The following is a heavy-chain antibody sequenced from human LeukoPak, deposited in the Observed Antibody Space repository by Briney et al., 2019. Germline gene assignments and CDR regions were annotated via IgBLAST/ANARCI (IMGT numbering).Heavy chain of an antibody. CDR1: GYTFSSYD. CDR2: MNPNSGDR. J-gene: IGHJ4*02. Sequence: ASVKVSCKASGYTFSSYDINWVRQATGQGLEWMGWMNPNSGDRGYAQKFQGRVTITRNTSISTAYMELSSLRSEDTAVYYCARDLRRWELPYWGQGTLVTVSS. CDR3: ARDLRRWELPY. D-gene: IGHD1-26*01. V-gene: IGHV1-8*03.